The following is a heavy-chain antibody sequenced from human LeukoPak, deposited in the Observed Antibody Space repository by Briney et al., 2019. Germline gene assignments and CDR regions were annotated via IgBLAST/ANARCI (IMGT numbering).Heavy chain of an antibody. V-gene: IGHV1-2*02. J-gene: IGHJ4*02. Sequence: ASVKVFCKASGYTFTGYYMHWVRQAPGQGLEWMGWINPNSGGTNYAQKFQGRVTMTRDTSISTAYMELSRLRSDDTAVYYCARLNVDTAMVPFDYWGQGTLVTVSS. CDR1: GYTFTGYY. CDR3: ARLNVDTAMVPFDY. D-gene: IGHD5-18*01. CDR2: INPNSGGT.